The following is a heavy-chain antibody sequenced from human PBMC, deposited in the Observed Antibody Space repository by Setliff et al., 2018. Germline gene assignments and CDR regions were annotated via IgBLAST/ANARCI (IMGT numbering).Heavy chain of an antibody. CDR1: GFRFTSFG. CDR3: TRSRGPRVVLAADFDF. CDR2: ISPYSGES. Sequence: GASVKVSCKTSGFRFTSFGFSWVRQAPGQGLEWMGWISPYSGESNYAQKFQDRLTVTADTSTKTIYMELRRLTSDDTAVYFCTRSRGPRVVLAADFDFWGQGTLVTVSS. D-gene: IGHD3-16*01. V-gene: IGHV1-18*04. J-gene: IGHJ4*02.